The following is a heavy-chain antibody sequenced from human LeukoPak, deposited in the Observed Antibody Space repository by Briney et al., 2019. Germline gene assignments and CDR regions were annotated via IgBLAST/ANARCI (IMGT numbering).Heavy chain of an antibody. J-gene: IGHJ6*02. V-gene: IGHV3-23*01. Sequence: PGGSLRLSCAASGFTFSSYAMSCVRRAPGKGLEWVSGISGSGGSTYYADSVKGRFTISRDNSKNTLYLQMKSLRAEDTAVYYCAKHRGYSYGNYYDMHVWGQGTTVSVSS. D-gene: IGHD5-18*01. CDR2: ISGSGGST. CDR1: GFTFSSYA. CDR3: AKHRGYSYGNYYDMHV.